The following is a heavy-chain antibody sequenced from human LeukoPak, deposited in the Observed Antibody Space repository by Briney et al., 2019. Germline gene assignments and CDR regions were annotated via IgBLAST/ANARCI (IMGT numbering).Heavy chain of an antibody. CDR3: TTHRKAAANSLGSFDY. J-gene: IGHJ4*02. D-gene: IGHD6-13*01. V-gene: IGHV3-73*01. CDR1: GFTFSGSA. CDR2: IRSKANSYAT. Sequence: GGSLRLSCAASGFTFSGSAMHWVRQASGKGLEWVGRIRSKANSYATAYAASVKGRFTISRDDSKNTAYLQMNSLKTEDTAVYYCTTHRKAAANSLGSFDYWGQGTLVTVSS.